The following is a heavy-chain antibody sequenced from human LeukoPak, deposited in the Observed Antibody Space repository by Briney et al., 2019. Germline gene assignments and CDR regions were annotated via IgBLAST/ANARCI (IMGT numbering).Heavy chain of an antibody. CDR1: GFTVSSNY. J-gene: IGHJ4*02. D-gene: IGHD6-13*01. V-gene: IGHV3-53*01. Sequence: GGSLRLSCAASGFTVSSNYMSWVRQAPGKGLEWVSVIYSGGSTYYADSVKGRFTISRDNSKNTLYLQMNSLRAEDTAVYYCAKAPYSSSWARSYYFDYWGQGTLVTVSS. CDR2: IYSGGST. CDR3: AKAPYSSSWARSYYFDY.